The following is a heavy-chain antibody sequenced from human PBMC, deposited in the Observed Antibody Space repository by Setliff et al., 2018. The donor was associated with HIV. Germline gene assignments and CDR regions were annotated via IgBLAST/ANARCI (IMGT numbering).Heavy chain of an antibody. V-gene: IGHV4-39*07. Sequence: SETLSLTCTVSGGSIKSSSYYWGWIRQPPGQGLEWIGSLYYSGNTYYNPSLKSRVTISTDTSKEQFSLRLRPVTAADTAIYYCAREPSPSQWQPLYFDVWGRGILVTVSS. CDR1: GGSIKSSSYY. J-gene: IGHJ4*02. D-gene: IGHD6-19*01. CDR2: LYYSGNT. CDR3: AREPSPSQWQPLYFDV.